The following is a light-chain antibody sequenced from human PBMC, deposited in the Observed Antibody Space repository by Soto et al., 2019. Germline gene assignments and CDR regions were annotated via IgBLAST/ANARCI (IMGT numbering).Light chain of an antibody. Sequence: DIQMTQSPSSLSASVGDRVSITCRASQDIRSYLNWYQQKPGKAPELLIYATSNLQSGAPPRFSASGSGTDFTLTISSLQLEDLATYYYQQGYCTQRTCAQGTKVAIK. V-gene: IGKV1-39*01. CDR1: QDIRSY. J-gene: IGKJ1*01. CDR2: ATS. CDR3: QQGYCTQRT.